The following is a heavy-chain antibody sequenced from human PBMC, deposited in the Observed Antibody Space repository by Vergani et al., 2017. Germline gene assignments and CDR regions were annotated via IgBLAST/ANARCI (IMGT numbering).Heavy chain of an antibody. CDR2: IYISGGST. D-gene: IGHD6-19*01. V-gene: IGHV3-23*01. CDR1: GFTFSSYA. CDR3: AKHPIAVAGTYYYYSGMDV. Sequence: EVQLLESGGGLVQPGGSLRLSCAASGFTFSSYAMSWVRQAPGKGLEWVSAIYISGGSTYYAESVKGRFTISRDNSKNTLYLQMNSLRAEDTAVYYCAKHPIAVAGTYYYYSGMDVWGQGSTVTVSS. J-gene: IGHJ6*02.